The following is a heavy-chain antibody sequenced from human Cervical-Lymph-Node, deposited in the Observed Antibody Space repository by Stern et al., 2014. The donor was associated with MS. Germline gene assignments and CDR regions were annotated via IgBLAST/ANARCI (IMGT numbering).Heavy chain of an antibody. V-gene: IGHV5-51*03. D-gene: IGHD4-17*01. Sequence: EVQLVQSGAEVKKPGESLKISCKGSGYYFTTYWIAWVRQMPGKGLEWMGIIYPGDSDTSYSPSFRGQVTISADKSISTAYLQWNSLKASDTAMYYCARGNLDYGDYEYLDSWGQGTLVTVSS. CDR3: ARGNLDYGDYEYLDS. CDR1: GYYFTTYW. J-gene: IGHJ4*02. CDR2: IYPGDSDT.